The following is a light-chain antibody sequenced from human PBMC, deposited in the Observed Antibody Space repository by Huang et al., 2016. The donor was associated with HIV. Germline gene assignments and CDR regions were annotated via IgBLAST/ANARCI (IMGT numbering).Light chain of an antibody. CDR1: QGVSTN. CDR3: QQYNNWHLT. Sequence: IVMTQTPAPLPVSPGRRATLSCRASQGVSTNLAWYQQKPGQTPRLIIYGATTRATGVPARFSGSGSGTDFTLTSNSLQSEDFGIYYCQQYNNWHLTFGGGTKV. CDR2: GAT. V-gene: IGKV3-15*01. J-gene: IGKJ4*01.